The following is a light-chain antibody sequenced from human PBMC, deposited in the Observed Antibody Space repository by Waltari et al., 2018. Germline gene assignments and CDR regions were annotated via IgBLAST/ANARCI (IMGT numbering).Light chain of an antibody. V-gene: IGKV1-5*03. Sequence: DIQMTQSPSTLSASVGDRVIITCRASQSINSWLAWYQQKAGAAPKLLIYKASSLESGVASRFRGGGSGTEFTLTISSLQPDDFATYFCQQYNSIPWTFGQGTKVEIK. CDR1: QSINSW. J-gene: IGKJ1*01. CDR2: KAS. CDR3: QQYNSIPWT.